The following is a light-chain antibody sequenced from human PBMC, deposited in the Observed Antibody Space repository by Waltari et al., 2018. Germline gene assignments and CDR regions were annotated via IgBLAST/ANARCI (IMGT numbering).Light chain of an antibody. CDR1: EDVTNC. Sequence: DIVMTQSPECLGVSLGERVTINCKSSEDVTNCLSWYKQQPGQPPELLIYWASTRESGVPDRFSGSGFGTDFTLTIRSLQAEDVAVYYCLRHYTTPCTFGPGTIVDI. V-gene: IGKV4-1*01. CDR3: LRHYTTPCT. J-gene: IGKJ3*01. CDR2: WAS.